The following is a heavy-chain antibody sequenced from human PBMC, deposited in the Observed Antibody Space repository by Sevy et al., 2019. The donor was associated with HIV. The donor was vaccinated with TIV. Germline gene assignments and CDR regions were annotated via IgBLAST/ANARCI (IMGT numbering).Heavy chain of an antibody. D-gene: IGHD2-15*01. CDR2: ISAYNGNT. J-gene: IGHJ6*03. Sequence: ASVKVSCKASGYTFTSYGISWVRQAPGQGLEWMGWISAYNGNTNYAQKLQGRVTMTIDTSTSTAYMELRSLRSDDTAVYYCARDIVVVENYYYYYMDVWGKGTTVTVSS. CDR1: GYTFTSYG. CDR3: ARDIVVVENYYYYYMDV. V-gene: IGHV1-18*01.